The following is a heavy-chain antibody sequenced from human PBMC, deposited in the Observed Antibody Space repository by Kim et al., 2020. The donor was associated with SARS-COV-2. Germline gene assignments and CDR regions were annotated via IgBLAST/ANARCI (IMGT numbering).Heavy chain of an antibody. CDR3: ARGLRGYSGLGVY. Sequence: YAQKFQGSVTLTRDTSTSTAYMELSSLKSEDTAVYYCARGLRGYSGLGVYWGQGTLVTVSS. D-gene: IGHD5-12*01. J-gene: IGHJ4*02. V-gene: IGHV1-8*01.